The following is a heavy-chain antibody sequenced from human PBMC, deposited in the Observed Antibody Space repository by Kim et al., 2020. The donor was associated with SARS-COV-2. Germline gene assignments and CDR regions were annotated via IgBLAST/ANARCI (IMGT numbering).Heavy chain of an antibody. CDR1: GFTFDDYA. CDR3: ASQGYSYGQVDY. CDR2: ISGDGGST. D-gene: IGHD5-18*01. Sequence: GGSLRLSCAASGFTFDDYAMHWVRQAPGKGLEWVSLISGDGGSTYYADSVKGRFTISRDNSKNSLYLQMNSLRTEDTALYYCASQGYSYGQVDYWGQGTLVTVSS. J-gene: IGHJ4*02. V-gene: IGHV3-43*02.